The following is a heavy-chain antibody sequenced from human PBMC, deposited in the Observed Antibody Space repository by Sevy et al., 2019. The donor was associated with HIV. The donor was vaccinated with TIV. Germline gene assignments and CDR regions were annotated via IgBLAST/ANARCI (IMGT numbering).Heavy chain of an antibody. J-gene: IGHJ6*04. V-gene: IGHV3-9*01. CDR3: AKDMGYCSSTSCYTMDV. D-gene: IGHD2-2*02. CDR1: GFTFDDYA. Sequence: GGSLRLSCAASGFTFDDYAMHWVRQAPGKGLEWVSGISWNSGSIAYADSVKGRFTISRDNAKNSLYLQMNSLRAEDKALYYCAKDMGYCSSTSCYTMDVWGKGTTVTVSS. CDR2: ISWNSGSI.